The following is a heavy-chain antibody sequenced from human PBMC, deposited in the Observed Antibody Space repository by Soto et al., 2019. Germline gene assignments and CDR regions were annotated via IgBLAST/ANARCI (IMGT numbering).Heavy chain of an antibody. CDR1: GGSISSGVYY. Sequence: QVHLQESGPGLVKPSQTLSLTCTVSGGSISSGVYYWSWIRQHPGKGLEWIGYIYYSGSTYYNPSLKSRVTISVDTSKNQFSLKLSSVTAADTAVYYCARVVGDDYSNYYYFDYWGQGNLVTVSS. D-gene: IGHD4-4*01. CDR2: IYYSGST. CDR3: ARVVGDDYSNYYYFDY. V-gene: IGHV4-31*03. J-gene: IGHJ4*02.